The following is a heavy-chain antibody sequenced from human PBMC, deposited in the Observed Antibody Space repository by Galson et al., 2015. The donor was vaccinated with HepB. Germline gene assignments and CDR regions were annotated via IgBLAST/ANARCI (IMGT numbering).Heavy chain of an antibody. D-gene: IGHD3-22*01. CDR2: MNPNSGNT. Sequence: SVKVSCKASGYTFTSYDINWVRQATGQGLEWMGWMNPNSGNTGYAQKFQGRVTMTRNTSISTAYMELSSLRSEDTAVYYCARPNIKYYDSSGGDAFDIWGQGTMATVSS. CDR3: ARPNIKYYDSSGGDAFDI. CDR1: GYTFTSYD. V-gene: IGHV1-8*01. J-gene: IGHJ3*02.